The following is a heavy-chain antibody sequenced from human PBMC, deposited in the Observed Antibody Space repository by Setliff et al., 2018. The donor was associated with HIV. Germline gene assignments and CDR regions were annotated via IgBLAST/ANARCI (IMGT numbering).Heavy chain of an antibody. J-gene: IGHJ6*03. CDR1: GGSFSGYY. CDR3: ARGDGTKYYYYYYMDV. D-gene: IGHD1-7*01. V-gene: IGHV4-34*01. CDR2: INHSGST. Sequence: LSLTCAVYGGSFSGYYWSWIRQPPGKGLEWIGEINHSGSTNYNPSLKSRVAISVDTSKNQFSLKLSSVTAADTAVYYCARGDGTKYYYYYYMDVWGKGTTVTVSS.